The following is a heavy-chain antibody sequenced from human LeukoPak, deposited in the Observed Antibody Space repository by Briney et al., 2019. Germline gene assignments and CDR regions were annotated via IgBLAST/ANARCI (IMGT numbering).Heavy chain of an antibody. Sequence: ASVKVSCKASGYTFFSHDINWVRQATGQGLEWMGWMNPKSGNTGYAQKFQARITISRDTSRSTAYMELNSLISEDTAVYFCARDTSGQTRADDAFDIWGQGTMVTVSS. CDR1: GYTFFSHD. D-gene: IGHD6-19*01. CDR3: ARDTSGQTRADDAFDI. CDR2: MNPKSGNT. J-gene: IGHJ3*02. V-gene: IGHV1-8*03.